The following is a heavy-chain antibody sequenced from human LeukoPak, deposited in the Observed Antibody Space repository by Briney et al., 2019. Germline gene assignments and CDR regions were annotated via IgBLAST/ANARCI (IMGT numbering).Heavy chain of an antibody. CDR2: ISYDGSNK. Sequence: PGGSLRLSCAASGFTFSSYAMHWVRQAPGKGLEWVAVISYDGSNKYYADSVKGRFTISRDNSKNTLYLQMNSLRAEDTAVYYCAKARDRYPSALFDYWGQGTLVTVSS. CDR3: AKARDRYPSALFDY. J-gene: IGHJ4*02. CDR1: GFTFSSYA. V-gene: IGHV3-30*04. D-gene: IGHD2-21*02.